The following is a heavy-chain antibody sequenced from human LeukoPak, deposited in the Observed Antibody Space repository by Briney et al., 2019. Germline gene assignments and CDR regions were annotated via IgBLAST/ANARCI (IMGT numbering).Heavy chain of an antibody. J-gene: IGHJ4*02. Sequence: SETLSLTCTVSGGSISSSSYYWGWIRQPPGKGLEWIGSIYYSGSTYYNPSLKSRVTISVDTSKNQFSLKLSSVTAADTAVYYCARQVSSWGEPRYYFDYWGQGTLVTVSS. CDR1: GGSISSSSYY. D-gene: IGHD3-10*01. CDR3: ARQVSSWGEPRYYFDY. V-gene: IGHV4-39*01. CDR2: IYYSGST.